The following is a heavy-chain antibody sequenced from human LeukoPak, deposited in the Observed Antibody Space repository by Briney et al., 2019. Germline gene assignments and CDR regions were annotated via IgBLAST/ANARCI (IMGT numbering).Heavy chain of an antibody. D-gene: IGHD3-10*01. CDR3: ARGVLLWFGEVGNADYMDV. V-gene: IGHV4-4*07. CDR2: IYTSGST. Sequence: PSETLSLTCTVSGGSISSYYWSWIRQPAGKGLEWIGRIYTSGSTNYNPSLKSRVTMSVDTSKNQFSLKLSSVTAADTAVYYCARGVLLWFGEVGNADYMDVWGKGTTVTISS. CDR1: GGSISSYY. J-gene: IGHJ6*03.